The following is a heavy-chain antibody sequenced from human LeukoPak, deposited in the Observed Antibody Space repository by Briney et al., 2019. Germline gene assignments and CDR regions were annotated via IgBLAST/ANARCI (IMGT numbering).Heavy chain of an antibody. V-gene: IGHV3-23*01. CDR1: GFTFSSYA. D-gene: IGHD6-13*01. Sequence: GGSLRLSCAASGFTFSSYAMSWVRQAPGKGLEWVSAISGSGGSTYYADSVKGRFTISRDNSKDTLYLQTNSLRVEDTAVYYCAKDRRWQQLARGIDYWGQGTLVTVSS. CDR2: ISGSGGST. J-gene: IGHJ4*02. CDR3: AKDRRWQQLARGIDY.